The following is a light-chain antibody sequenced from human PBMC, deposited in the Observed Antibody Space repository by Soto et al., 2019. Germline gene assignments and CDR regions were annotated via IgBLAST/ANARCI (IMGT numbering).Light chain of an antibody. CDR1: QSVSNY. CDR3: QHRSNRGT. J-gene: IGKJ1*01. CDR2: DAS. V-gene: IGKV3-11*01. Sequence: EIVLTQSPGTLSLSPGERATLSCRASQSVSNYLAWYQQKPGQAPRLLLYDASNWATGIPARFSGSGSGTDFPLTISSLEPEDFAVYYCQHRSNRGTFGQGTKVEIK.